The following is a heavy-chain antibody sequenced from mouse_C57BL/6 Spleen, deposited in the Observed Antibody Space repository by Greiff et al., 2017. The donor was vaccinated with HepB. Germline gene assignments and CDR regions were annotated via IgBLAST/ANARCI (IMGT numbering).Heavy chain of an antibody. D-gene: IGHD1-1*01. V-gene: IGHV1-85*01. CDR1: GYTFTSYD. Sequence: QVQLKQSGPELVKPGASVKLSCMASGYTFTSYDINWVKQRPGQGLEWIGWIYPRDGSTKYNEKFKGKATLTVDTSSSTAYMELHSLTSEDSAVYFCARGPLNYFGSSYFDYWGQGTTLTVSS. CDR2: IYPRDGST. J-gene: IGHJ2*01. CDR3: ARGPLNYFGSSYFDY.